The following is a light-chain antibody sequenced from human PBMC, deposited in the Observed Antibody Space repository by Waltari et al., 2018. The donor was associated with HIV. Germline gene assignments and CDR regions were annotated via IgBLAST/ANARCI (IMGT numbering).Light chain of an antibody. CDR3: HVWDSSTVV. Sequence: SYELTQPLSVSVALGQTARITCGGNNIGSKNVHWYQQKPGQAPVLVIYRDSNRPSGIPGRFSGSNSGNTATLTISRAQAGDEADYYCHVWDSSTVVFGGGTKLTVL. J-gene: IGLJ2*01. V-gene: IGLV3-9*01. CDR2: RDS. CDR1: NIGSKN.